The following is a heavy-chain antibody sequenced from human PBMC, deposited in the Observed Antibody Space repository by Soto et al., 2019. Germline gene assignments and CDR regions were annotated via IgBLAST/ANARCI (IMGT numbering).Heavy chain of an antibody. V-gene: IGHV1-69*06. CDR2: IIPIFGTP. D-gene: IGHD2-15*01. CDR3: ARGLECRGYCLDRPTWFAP. CDR1: GGTFSTYT. J-gene: IGHJ5*02. Sequence: SVKVSCKASGGTFSTYTFSWVRQAPGQGLEWMGRIIPIFGTPYYAQKFQGRVTITADKSTSTVYMELSSLRSDDTAVYFCARGLECRGYCLDRPTWFAPWGQGTLVTVSS.